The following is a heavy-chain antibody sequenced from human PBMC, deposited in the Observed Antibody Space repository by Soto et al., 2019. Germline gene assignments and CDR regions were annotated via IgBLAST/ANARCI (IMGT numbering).Heavy chain of an antibody. V-gene: IGHV4-4*02. D-gene: IGHD6-13*01. Sequence: QVQLQESGPGLVKPSGTLSLTCAVSGGSISSSNWWSWVRQPPGKGLEWIGEIYHSGSTNYNPSLKSRVTISVDKSKNQFSLKLSSVTAADTAVYYRARVVSLSTNSAAGANWGQGTLVTVSS. J-gene: IGHJ4*02. CDR1: GGSISSSNW. CDR3: ARVVSLSTNSAAGAN. CDR2: IYHSGST.